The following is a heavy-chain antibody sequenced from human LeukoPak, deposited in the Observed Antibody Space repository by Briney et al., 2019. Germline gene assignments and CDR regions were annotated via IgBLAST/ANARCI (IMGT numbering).Heavy chain of an antibody. D-gene: IGHD1-1*01. CDR3: ARDGATGTTGVDF. Sequence: PSETLSLTCTVSGGSISGYFWSWIRQPPGKGLEWIGYIYYSGSTNYNPSLKSRVTISVDTSKNQFSLRLTSVTAADTAVYYCARDGATGTTGVDFWGQGTLVTVSA. CDR2: IYYSGST. J-gene: IGHJ4*02. CDR1: GGSISGYF. V-gene: IGHV4-59*01.